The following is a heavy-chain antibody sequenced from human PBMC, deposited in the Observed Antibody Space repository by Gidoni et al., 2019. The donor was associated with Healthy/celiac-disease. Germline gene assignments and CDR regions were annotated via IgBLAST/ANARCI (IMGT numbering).Heavy chain of an antibody. CDR3: ARDRDGYNDGMDV. V-gene: IGHV4-31*03. J-gene: IGHJ6*02. CDR1: GGSLSSGGYY. D-gene: IGHD5-12*01. CDR2: IYYSGST. Sequence: QLQLQASGPGLVQPSHTLSLTCTVSGGSLSSGGYYWSWIRQHPGKGLEWIGYIYYSGSTYYNPSLKSRVTISVDTSKNQFSLKRSSVTAADTAVYYCARDRDGYNDGMDVWGQGTTVTVSS.